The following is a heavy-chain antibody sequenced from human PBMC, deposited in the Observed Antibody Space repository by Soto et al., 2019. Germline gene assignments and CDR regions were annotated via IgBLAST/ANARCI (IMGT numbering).Heavy chain of an antibody. V-gene: IGHV3-23*01. CDR3: AKTYYYDSSGYFRYYFDY. Sequence: GGSLRLSCAASGFTFSSYGMHWVRQAPGKGLEWVSAISGSGDSTYYADSVKGRFTISRDNSKNTLFLQMNSLRAEATAVYYCAKTYYYDSSGYFRYYFDYWGQGTLVTVSS. CDR1: GFTFSSYG. D-gene: IGHD3-22*01. J-gene: IGHJ4*02. CDR2: ISGSGDST.